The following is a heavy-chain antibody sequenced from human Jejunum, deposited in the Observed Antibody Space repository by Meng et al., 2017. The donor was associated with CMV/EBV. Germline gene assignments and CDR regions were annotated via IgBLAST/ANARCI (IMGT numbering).Heavy chain of an antibody. D-gene: IGHD2-8*01. CDR2: SDPTGYT. CDR3: ARGMYFSP. V-gene: IGHV3-66*01. J-gene: IGHJ5*02. Sequence: RVVGAGGDLVQRWGSLGLSFAASGFSVSSNYISWVRQAPGKGLECVSISDPTGYTYYADSVKGRFSISSDSSRNTLYIEMNSLRVEDTAVYYCARGMYFSPWGQGTLVTVSS. CDR1: GFSVSSNY.